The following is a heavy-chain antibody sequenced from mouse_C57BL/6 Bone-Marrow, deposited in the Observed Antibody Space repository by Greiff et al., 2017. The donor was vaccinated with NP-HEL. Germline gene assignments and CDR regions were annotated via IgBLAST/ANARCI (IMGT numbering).Heavy chain of an antibody. CDR2: SRNKANDYTT. CDR3: ARDASSGYYAMDY. J-gene: IGHJ4*01. Sequence: EVKLVDSGGGLVQSGRSLRLSCATSGFTFSDFYMEWVRQAPGKGLEWIAASRNKANDYTTEYSASVKGRFIVSRDTSQSILYLQMNALRAEDTAIYYCARDASSGYYAMDYWGQGTSVTVSS. V-gene: IGHV7-1*01. D-gene: IGHD3-2*02. CDR1: GFTFSDFY.